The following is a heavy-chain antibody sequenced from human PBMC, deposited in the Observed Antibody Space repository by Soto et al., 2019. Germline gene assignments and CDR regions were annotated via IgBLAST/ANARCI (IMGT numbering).Heavy chain of an antibody. CDR1: GFTFSNYG. CDR2: ISGGGEYV. V-gene: IGHV3-21*02. Sequence: EMKLVESGGGLVKPGGSLRLSCAASGFTFSNYGMNWARQSPGKGLEWVSSISGGGEYVGYADSLKGWLTLSRDNAKKSLYLQLNSLTADDTAVYYCATDGAAGAARGVWGQGTTVTVSS. CDR3: ATDGAAGAARGV. J-gene: IGHJ6*02. D-gene: IGHD6-13*01.